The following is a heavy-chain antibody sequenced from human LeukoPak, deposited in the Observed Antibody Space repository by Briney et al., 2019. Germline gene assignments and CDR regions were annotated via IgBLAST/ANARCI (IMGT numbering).Heavy chain of an antibody. J-gene: IGHJ4*02. CDR1: GFTFSSYS. V-gene: IGHV3-21*01. CDR2: ISSSSSYI. Sequence: GGSLRLSCAASGFTFSSYSMNWVRQAPGKGLEWVSSISSSSSYIYFADSVKGRFTISRDNAKNSLYLQMNSLRAEDTAVYYCARDGDGGNAVDYWGQGTLVTVSS. CDR3: ARDGDGGNAVDY. D-gene: IGHD4-23*01.